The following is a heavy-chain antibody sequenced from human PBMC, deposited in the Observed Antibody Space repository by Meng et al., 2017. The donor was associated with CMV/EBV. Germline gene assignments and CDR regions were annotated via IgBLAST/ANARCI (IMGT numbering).Heavy chain of an antibody. D-gene: IGHD1-14*01. CDR3: AREGPSGNDY. CDR2: ISWNSGSI. CDR1: GFTFDDYA. V-gene: IGHV3-9*01. J-gene: IGHJ4*02. Sequence: SLKISCAASGFTFDDYAMHWVRQAPGKGLEWVSGISWNSGSIGYADSVKGRFTISRDNAKNTLYLQMNSLRAEDTAVYYCAREGPSGNDYWGQGTLVTVSS.